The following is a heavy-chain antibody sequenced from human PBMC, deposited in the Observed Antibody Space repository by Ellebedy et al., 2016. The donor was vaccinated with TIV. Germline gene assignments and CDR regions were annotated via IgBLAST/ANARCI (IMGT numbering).Heavy chain of an antibody. CDR2: IYYSGST. V-gene: IGHV4-39*01. D-gene: IGHD3-16*01. J-gene: IGHJ4*02. Sequence: SETLSLTCIVSGGSASSSSYYWGWIRQPPGKGLEWIGSIYYSGSTFYNPSLKSRVTISVNTSKNQFSRKLTSVTAADTAVFYCARQGGRKTGFGNLQWGQGTLVTVSS. CDR3: ARQGGRKTGFGNLQ. CDR1: GGSASSSSYY.